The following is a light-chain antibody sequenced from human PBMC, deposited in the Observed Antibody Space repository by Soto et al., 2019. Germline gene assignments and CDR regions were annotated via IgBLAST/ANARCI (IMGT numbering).Light chain of an antibody. CDR1: QDIGTD. CDR3: VQHYSYPLT. J-gene: IGKJ4*01. V-gene: IGKV1-17*01. CDR2: EAS. Sequence: DVQITQSPSSLSASVADRGTITCRASQDIGTDLGWYQQKPGKAPERLIYEASVLQSGVPSRFSGSGSGTEFTLTVSSLQPEDFATYYCVQHYSYPLTFGGGTKVDIK.